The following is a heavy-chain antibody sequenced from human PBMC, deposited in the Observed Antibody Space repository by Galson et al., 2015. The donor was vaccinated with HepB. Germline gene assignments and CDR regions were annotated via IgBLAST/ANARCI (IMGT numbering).Heavy chain of an antibody. CDR1: GGSISSSNW. D-gene: IGHD1-26*01. J-gene: IGHJ6*02. Sequence: TLSLTCAVSGGSISSSNWWSWVRQPPGKGLEWIGEIYHSGSTNYNPSLKSRVTISVDKSKNQFSLKLSSVTAADTAVYYCARGLGELHRGYYYYYGMDVWGQGTTVTVSS. CDR2: IYHSGST. CDR3: ARGLGELHRGYYYYYGMDV. V-gene: IGHV4-4*02.